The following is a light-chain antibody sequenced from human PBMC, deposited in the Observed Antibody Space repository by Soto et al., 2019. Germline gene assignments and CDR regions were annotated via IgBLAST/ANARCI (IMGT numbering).Light chain of an antibody. V-gene: IGKV1-5*03. CDR3: QQYNNYPRT. J-gene: IGKJ1*01. CDR2: KAS. CDR1: QSISTW. Sequence: DIQMTQSPSTLSASVGDRVTISYRASQSISTWLAWYQQTPGKAPKLLIYKASSLESGVPSRFSGSGSGTEFTLTITSLQPDDFATYYCQQYNNYPRTFGQGTKVEIK.